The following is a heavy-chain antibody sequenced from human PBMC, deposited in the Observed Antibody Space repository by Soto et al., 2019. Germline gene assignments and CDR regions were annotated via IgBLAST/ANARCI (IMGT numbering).Heavy chain of an antibody. CDR3: AFYYDSSGSLGAFDI. J-gene: IGHJ3*02. CDR1: GGTFSSYA. Sequence: SVKVSCKASGGTFSSYAISWVRQAPGQGLEWMGGIIPIFGTANYAQKFQGRVTITADESTSTAYMELSSLRSEDTAVYYCAFYYDSSGSLGAFDISGQGTMVTVSS. V-gene: IGHV1-69*13. D-gene: IGHD3-22*01. CDR2: IIPIFGTA.